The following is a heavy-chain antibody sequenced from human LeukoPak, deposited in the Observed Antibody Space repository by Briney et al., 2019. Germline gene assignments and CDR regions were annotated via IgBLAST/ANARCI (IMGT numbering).Heavy chain of an antibody. CDR3: ASLRGYSSYYYMDV. J-gene: IGHJ6*03. V-gene: IGHV4-59*01. Sequence: PSETLSLTCTVSGGSISSYYWSWIRQPPGKGLEWIGYIYYSGSTNYNPSLKSRVTISVDTSKNQFSLKLSSVTAADTAVHYCASLRGYSSYYYMDVWGKGTTVTVSS. D-gene: IGHD5-18*01. CDR2: IYYSGST. CDR1: GGSISSYY.